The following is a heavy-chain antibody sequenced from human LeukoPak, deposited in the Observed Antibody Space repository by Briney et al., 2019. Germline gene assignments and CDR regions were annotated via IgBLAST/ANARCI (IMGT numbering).Heavy chain of an antibody. CDR2: IYYSGGT. Sequence: PSETLSLTCTVSGGSMSSYHWNWIRQPPGKGLEWIAYIYYSGGTNYNPSLESRVTISIDTSKNQFSLKLTSVTAADTAVYYCARGDVFDIWGQGTLVTVSS. J-gene: IGHJ3*02. V-gene: IGHV4-59*01. CDR3: ARGDVFDI. CDR1: GGSMSSYH.